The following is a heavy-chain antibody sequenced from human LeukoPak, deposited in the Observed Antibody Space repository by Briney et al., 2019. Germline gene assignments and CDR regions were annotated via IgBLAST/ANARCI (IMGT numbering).Heavy chain of an antibody. CDR3: ARPMATDANFDY. D-gene: IGHD5-24*01. V-gene: IGHV4-39*01. Sequence: SETLSLTCTVSGGSISSSSYYWGWIRQPPGKGLEWIGSIYYSGSTYCNPSLKSRVTISVDTSKNRFSLKLSSVTAADTAVYYCARPMATDANFDYWGQGTLVTVSS. J-gene: IGHJ4*02. CDR1: GGSISSSSYY. CDR2: IYYSGST.